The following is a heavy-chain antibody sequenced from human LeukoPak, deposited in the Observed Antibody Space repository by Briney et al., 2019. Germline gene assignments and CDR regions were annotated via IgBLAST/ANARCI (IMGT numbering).Heavy chain of an antibody. V-gene: IGHV3-72*01. CDR1: GFTFSDHY. CDR3: ARDELVLEGATDY. Sequence: PGGSLRLSCAASGFTFSDHYMDWVRQAPGKGLEWVGRIRNKANSYTTEYAASVKGRFTFSRDDSKNSLSLQMNSLKTEDTAVYYCARDELVLEGATDYWGQGTLVTVSS. D-gene: IGHD1-26*01. J-gene: IGHJ4*02. CDR2: IRNKANSYTT.